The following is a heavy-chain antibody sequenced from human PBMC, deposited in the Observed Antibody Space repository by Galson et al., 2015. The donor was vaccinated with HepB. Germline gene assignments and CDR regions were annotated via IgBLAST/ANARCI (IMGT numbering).Heavy chain of an antibody. V-gene: IGHV1-69*13. D-gene: IGHD1-7*01. CDR2: IIPIFGTA. CDR1: GGTFSSYA. J-gene: IGHJ6*02. Sequence: SVKVSCKASGGTFSSYAISWVRQAPGQGLEWMGGIIPIFGTANYAQKFQGRVTITADESTSTAYMELSSLRSEDTAVYYCAREPVNGTTFYYYGMDVWGQGTTVTVSS. CDR3: AREPVNGTTFYYYGMDV.